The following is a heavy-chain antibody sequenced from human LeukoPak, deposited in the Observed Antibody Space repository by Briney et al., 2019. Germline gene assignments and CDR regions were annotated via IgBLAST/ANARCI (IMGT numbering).Heavy chain of an antibody. CDR1: GGSISSYY. Sequence: SETLSLTCTVSGGSISSYYWSWIRQPPGKGLEWIGYIYYSGSTNYNPSLKSRVTISVDTSKNQISLKLSSVTAADTAVYYCARDTFPGIAAAGTVWGQGTLVTVSS. CDR2: IYYSGST. J-gene: IGHJ4*02. D-gene: IGHD6-13*01. V-gene: IGHV4-59*01. CDR3: ARDTFPGIAAAGTV.